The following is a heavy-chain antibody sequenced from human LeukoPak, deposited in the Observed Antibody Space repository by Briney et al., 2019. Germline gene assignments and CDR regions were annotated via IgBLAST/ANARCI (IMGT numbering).Heavy chain of an antibody. V-gene: IGHV1-18*01. CDR2: IISHNGDT. CDR1: GFSFRNYG. Sequence: ASVKVSCKTSGFSFRNYGVSWVRQASGQGLEWMGWIISHNGDTELAQKFQGRVSLTTDTSTTTVFMELRSLTPDDTAVYYCARDRGFGDYVDDGADILDCWGQGTLVTVSS. J-gene: IGHJ4*02. CDR3: ARDRGFGDYVDDGADILDC. D-gene: IGHD4-17*01.